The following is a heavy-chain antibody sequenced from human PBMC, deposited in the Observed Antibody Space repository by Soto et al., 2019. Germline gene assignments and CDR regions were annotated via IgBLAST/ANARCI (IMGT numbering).Heavy chain of an antibody. CDR2: IYPGDSDT. J-gene: IGHJ4*02. V-gene: IGHV5-51*01. CDR3: ARFARGCTNGVCYPYFDC. D-gene: IGHD2-8*01. Sequence: PGESLKISCKGSGYSFTSYWIGWVRQMPGKGLEWMGIIYPGDSDTRYSPSFQGQVTISADRSISTAYLQWSSLKASDTAMYYCARFARGCTNGVCYPYFDCWGQGTLVTVSS. CDR1: GYSFTSYW.